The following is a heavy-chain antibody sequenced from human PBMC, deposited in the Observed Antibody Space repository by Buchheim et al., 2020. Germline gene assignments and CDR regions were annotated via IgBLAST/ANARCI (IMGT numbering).Heavy chain of an antibody. CDR3: ARDPYVWSGYPYYYGMDV. D-gene: IGHD3-3*01. CDR2: IWYDGSNK. Sequence: QVQLVESGGGVVQPGRSLRLSCAASGFTFSSYGMHWVRQAPGKGLEWVAVIWYDGSNKYYADSVKGRFTISRDNSKNTLYLQMNSLRAEDTAVYYCARDPYVWSGYPYYYGMDVWGQGTT. J-gene: IGHJ6*02. CDR1: GFTFSSYG. V-gene: IGHV3-33*01.